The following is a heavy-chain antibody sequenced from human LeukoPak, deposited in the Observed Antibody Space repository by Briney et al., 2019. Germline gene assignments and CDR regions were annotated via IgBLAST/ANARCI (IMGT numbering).Heavy chain of an antibody. CDR3: ASSSESGYYTLDYFDY. CDR1: GGTFSSYA. D-gene: IGHD3-3*01. Sequence: ASVKVSCKASGGTFSSYAISWVRQAPGQGLEWMGGIIPIFGTANYAQKFQGRVTITADESTSTAYMELSSLRSEDTAVYYCASSSESGYYTLDYFDYWGQGTLVTVSS. CDR2: IIPIFGTA. J-gene: IGHJ4*02. V-gene: IGHV1-69*01.